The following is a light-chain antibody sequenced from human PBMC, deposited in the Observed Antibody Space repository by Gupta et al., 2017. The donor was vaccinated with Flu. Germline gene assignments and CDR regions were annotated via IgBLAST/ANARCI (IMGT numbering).Light chain of an antibody. CDR3: QQLNSYPALT. CDR2: AAS. CDR1: QGISSY. J-gene: IGKJ4*01. V-gene: IGKV1-9*01. Sequence: DIHVTPSPSFLSASVGDRVTITCRASQGISSYLAWYQQKPGKAPKLLIYAASTLQSGVPSRFSGSGSGTEFTLTISSLQPEDFATYYCQQLNSYPALTFGGGTKVEIK.